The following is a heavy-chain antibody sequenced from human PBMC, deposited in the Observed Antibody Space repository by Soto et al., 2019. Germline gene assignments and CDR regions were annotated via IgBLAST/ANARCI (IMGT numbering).Heavy chain of an antibody. CDR2: ISYSGST. J-gene: IGHJ4*02. CDR3: ARHAGFRYCTNGVCYSFDY. D-gene: IGHD2-8*01. Sequence: LSLTCTVSGGSISSSSYYWGWIRQPPGKGLEWIGSISYSGSTYYNPSLKSRVTISVDTSKNQFSLKLSTVTAADTAVYYCARHAGFRYCTNGVCYSFDYWGQGTLVPVSS. CDR1: GGSISSSSYY. V-gene: IGHV4-39*01.